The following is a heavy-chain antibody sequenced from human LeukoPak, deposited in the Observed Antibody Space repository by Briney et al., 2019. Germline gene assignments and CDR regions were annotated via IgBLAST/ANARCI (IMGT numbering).Heavy chain of an antibody. CDR1: GFTFSSYS. D-gene: IGHD4-17*01. CDR3: ARGYGDGDWYFDP. J-gene: IGHJ2*01. V-gene: IGHV3-48*01. Sequence: GGSLRLSCAASGFTFSSYSMNWVRQAPGKGLEWVSYISSSSSTIYYADSVKGRFTISRDNAKNSLYLQMNSLRAEDTAVYYCARGYGDGDWYFDPWGWGTPVTVSS. CDR2: ISSSSSTI.